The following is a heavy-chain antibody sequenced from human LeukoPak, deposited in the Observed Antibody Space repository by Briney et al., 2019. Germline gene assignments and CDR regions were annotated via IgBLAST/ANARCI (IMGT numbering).Heavy chain of an antibody. J-gene: IGHJ4*02. Sequence: SETLSLTCTVYGGSISSYYWSWIRQPPGKGLEWIGYIYYSGSTNYNPSLKSRVTISVDTSKNQFSLKLSSVTAADTAVYYCARATNYYDSSGYYSWGQGTLVTVSS. V-gene: IGHV4-59*01. CDR1: GGSISSYY. CDR2: IYYSGST. CDR3: ARATNYYDSSGYYS. D-gene: IGHD3-22*01.